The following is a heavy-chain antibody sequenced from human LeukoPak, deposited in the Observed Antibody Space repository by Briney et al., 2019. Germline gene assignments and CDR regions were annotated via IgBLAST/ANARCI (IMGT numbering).Heavy chain of an antibody. D-gene: IGHD3-3*01. CDR3: ARGRFLEWLLYYYYYMDV. J-gene: IGHJ6*03. Sequence: GGSLRLSCAASGFTFSSYCMSWVRQAPGKGLEWVANIKQDGSEKYYVDSVKGRFTISRDNAKNSLYLQMNSLRAEDTAVYYCARGRFLEWLLYYYYYMDVWGKGTTVTVSS. V-gene: IGHV3-7*01. CDR2: IKQDGSEK. CDR1: GFTFSSYC.